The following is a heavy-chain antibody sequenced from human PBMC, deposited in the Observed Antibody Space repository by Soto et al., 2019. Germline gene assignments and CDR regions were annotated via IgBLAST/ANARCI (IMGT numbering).Heavy chain of an antibody. V-gene: IGHV1-69*13. CDR3: ARWYCSSTSRYYYYGMDV. J-gene: IGHJ6*04. D-gene: IGHD2-2*01. CDR1: GGTFSSYA. Sequence: SVKVSCKASGGTFSSYAISWVRQAPGQGLEWMGGIIPIFGTANYAQKFQGRVTITADESTSTAYMELSSLRSEDTAVYYCARWYCSSTSRYYYYGMDVWGKGTTVTVSS. CDR2: IIPIFGTA.